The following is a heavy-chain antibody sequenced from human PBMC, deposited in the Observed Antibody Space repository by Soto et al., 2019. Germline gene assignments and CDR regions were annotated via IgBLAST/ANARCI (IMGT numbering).Heavy chain of an antibody. CDR2: IHHSGTT. Sequence: QLQLQESGPGLVEPSQTLSLTCTVSGGSISGVGYYWGWIRQHPGQGLEWIGYIHHSGTTYYNPSLKSRLTISVDTSKTQFSLKLSSVTAADTAVYYCARAWTAGAGWASWFDLWGQGTLVTVSS. CDR1: GGSISGVGYY. D-gene: IGHD6-13*01. J-gene: IGHJ5*02. V-gene: IGHV4-31*03. CDR3: ARAWTAGAGWASWFDL.